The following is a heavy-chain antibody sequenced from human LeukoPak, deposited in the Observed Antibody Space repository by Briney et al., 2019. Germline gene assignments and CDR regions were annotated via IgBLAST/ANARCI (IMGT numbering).Heavy chain of an antibody. CDR3: AELGITMIGGV. J-gene: IGHJ6*04. CDR1: GFTFSSYA. CDR2: ISGSGGST. V-gene: IGHV3-23*01. Sequence: GGSLRLSCAASGFTFSSYAMSWVRQAPGKGLEWVSGISGSGGSTVYADSVKGRFTISRDNSKNSLYLQMNSLRGEDTAVCYCAELGITMIGGVWGKGTTVTISS. D-gene: IGHD3-10*02.